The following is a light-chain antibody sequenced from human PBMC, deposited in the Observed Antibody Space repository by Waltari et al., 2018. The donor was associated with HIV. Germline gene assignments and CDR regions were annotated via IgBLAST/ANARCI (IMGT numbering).Light chain of an antibody. Sequence: DIQLTQSPSSVSASVGGAVPISCRASQNIGRALAWYQLKPGRAPRLLIYEASRLDDGVPTRFKGSGSRSNFTLGITNLQPEDFAIYFCQQAKNFPHTFAGGTRVE. V-gene: IGKV1-12*01. CDR2: EAS. CDR3: QQAKNFPHT. CDR1: QNIGRA. J-gene: IGKJ4*01.